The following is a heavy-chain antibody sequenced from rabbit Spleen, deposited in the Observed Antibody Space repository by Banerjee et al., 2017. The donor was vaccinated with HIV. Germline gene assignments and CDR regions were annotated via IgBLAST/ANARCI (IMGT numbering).Heavy chain of an antibody. CDR2: IAGSSSGFT. CDR3: ARSTYGYDDYADLYYAAMDL. J-gene: IGHJ6*01. Sequence: QSLEESGGGLVQPEGSLALTCKASGFSFSSSDYICWVRQAPGKGLEWISCIAGSSSGFTYSATWAKGRFTISKTSSTTVTLQMTSLTAADTATYFCARSTYGYDDYADLYYAAMDLWAQGPSSPS. CDR1: GFSFSSSDY. D-gene: IGHD6-1*01. V-gene: IGHV1S40*01.